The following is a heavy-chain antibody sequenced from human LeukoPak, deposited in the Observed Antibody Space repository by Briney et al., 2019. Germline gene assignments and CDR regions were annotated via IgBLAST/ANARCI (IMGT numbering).Heavy chain of an antibody. D-gene: IGHD6-13*01. CDR1: GFTFSSYS. V-gene: IGHV3-21*01. CDR2: ISSSSSYI. J-gene: IGHJ3*02. Sequence: GGSLRLSCAASGFTFSSYSMNWVRPAPGKGLEWVSSISSSSSYIYYADSVKGRFTISRDNAKNSLYLQMNSLRAEDTAVYYCARDRGLDSSSSHDAFDIWGQGTMVTVSS. CDR3: ARDRGLDSSSSHDAFDI.